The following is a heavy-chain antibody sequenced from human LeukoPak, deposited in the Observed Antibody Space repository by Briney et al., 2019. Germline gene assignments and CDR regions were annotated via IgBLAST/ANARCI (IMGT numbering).Heavy chain of an antibody. D-gene: IGHD2-21*02. Sequence: ASVKVSCKASGYTFTSYGISWVRQAHGQGLEWMGWISAYNGNTNYAQKLQGRVTMTTDTSTSTAYMELRSLRSDDTAVYYCARDAYCGGDCYWYFDYWGQGTLVTVSS. CDR1: GYTFTSYG. J-gene: IGHJ4*02. CDR3: ARDAYCGGDCYWYFDY. CDR2: ISAYNGNT. V-gene: IGHV1-18*01.